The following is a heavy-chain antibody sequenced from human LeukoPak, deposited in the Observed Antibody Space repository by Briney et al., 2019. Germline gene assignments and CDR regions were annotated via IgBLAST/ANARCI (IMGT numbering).Heavy chain of an antibody. Sequence: GRSLRLSCAASGFTFSTYGMHWVRQAPGKGLEWVAFIRYDGSNKYYADSAKGRFTISRDNSKNTLYLQMNSLRAEDTAVYYCAKDRDSSSWYFDLWGRGTLVTVSS. J-gene: IGHJ2*01. CDR1: GFTFSTYG. CDR2: IRYDGSNK. D-gene: IGHD6-6*01. CDR3: AKDRDSSSWYFDL. V-gene: IGHV3-30*02.